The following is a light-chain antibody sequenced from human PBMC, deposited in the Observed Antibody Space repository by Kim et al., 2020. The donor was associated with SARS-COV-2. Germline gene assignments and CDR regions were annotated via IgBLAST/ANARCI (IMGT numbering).Light chain of an antibody. CDR1: NNGSKS. CDR3: QVWDSSSDHRGV. CDR2: YDS. J-gene: IGLJ2*01. Sequence: PGKKARMTCGRNNNGSKSVPCYQQKPGQAPVLVIYYDSDRPSGIPEGCSGSNSGNTATLTISRVEAGDEADYYCQVWDSSSDHRGVFGGGTQLTVL. V-gene: IGLV3-21*04.